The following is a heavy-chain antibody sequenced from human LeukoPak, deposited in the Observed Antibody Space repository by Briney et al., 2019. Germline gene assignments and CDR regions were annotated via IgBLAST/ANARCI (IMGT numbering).Heavy chain of an antibody. Sequence: GGSLRLSCAASGFNFANHAMSWVRQTPGKGLEWVSAISGGGDITYYADSVTGRFTISRDNSKDTLFLQMHSLRPGDTAVYYCAKDVSAEYFQHWGQGTLVTVSS. CDR3: AKDVSAEYFQH. J-gene: IGHJ1*01. V-gene: IGHV3-23*01. CDR2: ISGGGDIT. CDR1: GFNFANHA.